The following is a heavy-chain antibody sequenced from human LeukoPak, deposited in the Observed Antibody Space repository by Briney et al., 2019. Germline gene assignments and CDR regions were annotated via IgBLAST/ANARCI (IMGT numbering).Heavy chain of an antibody. Sequence: GGSLRLSCAASTFTFSTYNMNWVRQAPGKGLEWVSSISSSGTYIYYRDSVKGRFTISRDNAENSLYLQMNSLTVEDTAIYYCAKDVVFTHGQKFDYWGQGTLVTVSS. J-gene: IGHJ4*02. CDR3: AKDVVFTHGQKFDY. CDR1: TFTFSTYN. CDR2: ISSSGTYI. D-gene: IGHD2-2*01. V-gene: IGHV3-21*01.